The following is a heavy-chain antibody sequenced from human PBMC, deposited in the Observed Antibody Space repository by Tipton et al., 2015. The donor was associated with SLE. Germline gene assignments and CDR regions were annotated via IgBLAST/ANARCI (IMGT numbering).Heavy chain of an antibody. V-gene: IGHV4-39*07. D-gene: IGHD2-15*01. CDR2: IDYTGTT. CDR3: ARDRVGGGGHFDY. CDR1: GGSINSSGYY. Sequence: TLSLTCTVSGGSINSSGYYWGWIRPPPGKGLEWIGSIDYTGTTYYKPSLNSRVTISVDTSKNQFSLKLSSVTAADTAVYYCARDRVGGGGHFDYWGQGTLVTVSS. J-gene: IGHJ4*02.